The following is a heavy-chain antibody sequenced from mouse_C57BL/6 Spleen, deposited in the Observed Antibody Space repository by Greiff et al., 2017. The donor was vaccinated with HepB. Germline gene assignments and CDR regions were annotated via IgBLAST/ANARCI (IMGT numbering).Heavy chain of an antibody. D-gene: IGHD1-1*01. CDR2: ISYDGSN. Sequence: EVQRVESGPGLVKPSQSLSLTCSVTGYSITSGYYWNWIRQFPGNKLEWMGYISYDGSNNYNPSLKNRISITRDTSKNQFFLKLNSVTTEDTATYYCARAKLLRSWFAYWGQGTLVTVSA. J-gene: IGHJ3*01. CDR3: ARAKLLRSWFAY. CDR1: GYSITSGYY. V-gene: IGHV3-6*01.